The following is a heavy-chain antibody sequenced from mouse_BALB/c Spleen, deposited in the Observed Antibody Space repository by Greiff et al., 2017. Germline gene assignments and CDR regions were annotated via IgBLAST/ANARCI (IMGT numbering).Heavy chain of an antibody. J-gene: IGHJ2*01. CDR1: GYTFTSYY. V-gene: IGHV1S56*01. CDR3: ARASFDY. CDR2: IYPGNVNT. Sequence: QVQLQQSGPELVKPGASVRISCKASGYTFTSYYIHWVKQRPGQGLEWIGWIYPGNVNTKYNEKFKGKATLTADKSSSTAYMQLSSLTSEDSAVYFCARASFDYWGQGTTLTVSS.